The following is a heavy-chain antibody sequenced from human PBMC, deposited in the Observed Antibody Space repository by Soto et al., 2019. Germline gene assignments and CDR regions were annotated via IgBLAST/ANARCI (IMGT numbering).Heavy chain of an antibody. CDR2: IIPIFGTA. V-gene: IGHV1-69*01. CDR1: GGSFNRHT. Sequence: QVQLVQAGAEVRKPGSSVRVSCKASGGSFNRHTIIWVRQAPGQGVEWMGAIIPIFGTANHAQKFQGRVTIIADESTSTVYMELSRLRSADTALYYCARGWGYDSTDYYYAYWGQGTLVIVSS. D-gene: IGHD3-22*01. J-gene: IGHJ4*02. CDR3: ARGWGYDSTDYYYAY.